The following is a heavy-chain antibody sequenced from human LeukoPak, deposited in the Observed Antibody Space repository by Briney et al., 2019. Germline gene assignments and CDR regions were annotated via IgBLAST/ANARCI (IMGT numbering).Heavy chain of an antibody. CDR3: ARIKEGFDI. V-gene: IGHV1-2*02. CDR2: INPDNGGT. CDR1: GYTFTDYY. J-gene: IGHJ3*02. Sequence: ASVKVSCKASGYTFTDYYMHWVRQAPGQGLEWLGWINPDNGGTNYAQKFQGRVTMTRDTSISTAYLELPWLRSDDTAVYYCARIKEGFDIWGQGTMVTVSS.